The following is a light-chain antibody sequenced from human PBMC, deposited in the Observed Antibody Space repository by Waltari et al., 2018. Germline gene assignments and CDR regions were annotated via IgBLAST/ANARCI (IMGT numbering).Light chain of an antibody. CDR3: CSYAGSYTWV. CDR1: SSDVGNYNL. V-gene: IGLV2-23*01. CDR2: DDN. Sequence: QSALTQPASVSGYPGKSITISCTRTSSDVGNYNLVSWYQQYPGKAPKVMIYDDNRRPSGVSDRFSGSKSGNTASLTISGVQAEDEADYYCCSYAGSYTWVFGGGTKLTVL. J-gene: IGLJ3*02.